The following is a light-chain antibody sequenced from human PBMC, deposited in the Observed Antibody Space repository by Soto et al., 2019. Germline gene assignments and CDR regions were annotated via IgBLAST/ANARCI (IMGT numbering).Light chain of an antibody. V-gene: IGKV1-16*02. J-gene: IGKJ5*01. CDR1: QGIKNW. CDR2: AAS. CDR3: QQYITYPIT. Sequence: DIQMTQSPSYVSASVGDRVTITCRASQGIKNWLAWFQQKPGDAPKSLIYAASTLHSGVPSKFSGSGSGTHFTLTISSLQPEDFATYYCQQYITYPITFGQGTRLE.